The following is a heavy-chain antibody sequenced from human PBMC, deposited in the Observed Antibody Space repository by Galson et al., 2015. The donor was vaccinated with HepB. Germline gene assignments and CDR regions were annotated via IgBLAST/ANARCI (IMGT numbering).Heavy chain of an antibody. CDR2: ISWNSGRI. J-gene: IGHJ4*02. Sequence: SLRLSCAASGFTFDDYAMHWVRQAPGKGLEWVSGISWNSGRIGYADSVKGRFTISRDNAKNSLYLQMNSLRTEDTALYYCAKDMAPLGSSLGFDSWGQGTLVTVSS. D-gene: IGHD6-6*01. V-gene: IGHV3-9*01. CDR3: AKDMAPLGSSLGFDS. CDR1: GFTFDDYA.